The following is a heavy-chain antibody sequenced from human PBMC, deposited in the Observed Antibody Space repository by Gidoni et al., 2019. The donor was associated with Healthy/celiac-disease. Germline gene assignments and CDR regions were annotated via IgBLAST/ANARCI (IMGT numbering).Heavy chain of an antibody. CDR3: ARGYLWFGESYYFDY. D-gene: IGHD3-10*01. J-gene: IGHJ4*02. Sequence: EVQLVESGGGLVQPGGSLRPSCAASGFTFSSYWMSWVRQAPGKGLEWVANIKQDGSEKYYVDSVKGRFTISRDNAKNSLYLQMNSLRAEDTAVYYCARGYLWFGESYYFDYWGQGTLVTVSS. V-gene: IGHV3-7*03. CDR1: GFTFSSYW. CDR2: IKQDGSEK.